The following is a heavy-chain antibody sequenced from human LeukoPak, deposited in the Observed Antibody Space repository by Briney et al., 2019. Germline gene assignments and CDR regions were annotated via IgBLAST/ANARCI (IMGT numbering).Heavy chain of an antibody. D-gene: IGHD2-2*01. CDR1: GFTFSSYA. V-gene: IGHV3-30-3*01. CDR2: ISYDGSNK. J-gene: IGHJ4*02. CDR3: ARDQVPAANFDY. Sequence: HTGGSLRLSCAASGFTFSSYAMHWVRQAPGEGLEWVAVISYDGSNKYYADSVKGRFTISRDNSKNTLYLQMNSLRAEDTAVYYCARDQVPAANFDYWGQGTLVTVSS.